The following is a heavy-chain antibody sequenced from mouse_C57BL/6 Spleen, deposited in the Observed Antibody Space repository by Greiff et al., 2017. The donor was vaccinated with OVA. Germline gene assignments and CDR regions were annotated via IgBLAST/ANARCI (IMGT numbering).Heavy chain of an antibody. CDR3: AISPVPPWFAY. CDR2: IDPSDSYT. Sequence: QVQLQQPGAELVKPGASVKLSCKASGYTFTSYWMQWVKQRPGQGLEWIGEIDPSDSYTNYNQKFKGKATLTVDTSSSTAYMQLSSLTSEDSAVYYCAISPVPPWFAYWGQGTLVTVSA. CDR1: GYTFTSYW. J-gene: IGHJ3*01. V-gene: IGHV1-50*01.